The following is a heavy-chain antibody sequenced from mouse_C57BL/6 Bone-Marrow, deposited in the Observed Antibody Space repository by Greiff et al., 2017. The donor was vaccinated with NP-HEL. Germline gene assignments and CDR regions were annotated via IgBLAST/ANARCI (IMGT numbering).Heavy chain of an antibody. V-gene: IGHV14-4*01. CDR2: IDPENGDT. D-gene: IGHD2-3*01. J-gene: IGHJ3*01. CDR1: GFNIKDDY. CDR3: TTQYDGFFAY. Sequence: VQLQQSGAELVRPGASVKLSCTASGFNIKDDYMHWVKQRPEQGLEWIGWIDPENGDTEYASKFQGKATITADTSSNTAYLQLSSLTSEDTAVYYGTTQYDGFFAYWGQGTLVTVSA.